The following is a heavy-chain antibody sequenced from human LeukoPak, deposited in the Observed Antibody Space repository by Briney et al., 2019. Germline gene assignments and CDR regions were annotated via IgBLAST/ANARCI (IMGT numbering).Heavy chain of an antibody. D-gene: IGHD3-10*01. J-gene: IGHJ3*02. CDR3: ARGRSGAFDI. Sequence: TGGSLRLSCAASGFTFSSYSMNWVRQAPGKGLEGVSSISSSSSYIYYADSVKGRFTISRDNAKNSLYLQMNSLGAEDTAVYYCARGRSGAFDIWGQGTMVTVSS. V-gene: IGHV3-21*01. CDR2: ISSSSSYI. CDR1: GFTFSSYS.